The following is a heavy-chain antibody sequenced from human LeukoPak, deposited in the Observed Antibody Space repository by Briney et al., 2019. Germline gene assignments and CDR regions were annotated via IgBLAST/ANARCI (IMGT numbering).Heavy chain of an antibody. V-gene: IGHV1-8*03. CDR1: GYTFTSYD. J-gene: IGHJ4*02. D-gene: IGHD4-17*01. Sequence: ASVKVSCKASGYTFTSYDINWVRQATGQGLEWMGWMNPNSGNTGYAQKFQGRVTITRNTSISTAYMELSSLRSEDTAVYYCARALTTVTTRDYWGQGTLVTVSS. CDR3: ARALTTVTTRDY. CDR2: MNPNSGNT.